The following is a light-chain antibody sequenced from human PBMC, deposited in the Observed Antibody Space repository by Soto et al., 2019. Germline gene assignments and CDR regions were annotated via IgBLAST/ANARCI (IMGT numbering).Light chain of an antibody. Sequence: QSVLTQSSSASASLGSSVKLTCTLSSGHSSYNIAWHQQQPGKAPRYLMKLEGSGSYNKGSGVPDRFSGSTSGADRYLTISNLQFEDEADYYCETWDSNTRVVGGGTKLTVL. CDR3: ETWDSNTRV. CDR1: SGHSSYN. V-gene: IGLV4-60*02. CDR2: LEGSGSY. J-gene: IGLJ3*02.